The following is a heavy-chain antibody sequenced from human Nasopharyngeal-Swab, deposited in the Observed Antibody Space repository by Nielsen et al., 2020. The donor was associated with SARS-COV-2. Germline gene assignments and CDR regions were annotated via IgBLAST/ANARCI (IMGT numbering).Heavy chain of an antibody. CDR2: IGTAGDT. CDR1: GFTFSSYD. D-gene: IGHD3-16*01. V-gene: IGHV3-13*01. J-gene: IGHJ2*01. CDR3: ARGGPAPIFDL. Sequence: GGSLRLSCAASGFTFSSYDMHWVRQAPGKGLEWVSAIGTAGDTYSPGSVKGRFTISRKNAKKSLYLQMNSLRAGDTAVYYCARGGPAPIFDLWGRGTLVTVSS.